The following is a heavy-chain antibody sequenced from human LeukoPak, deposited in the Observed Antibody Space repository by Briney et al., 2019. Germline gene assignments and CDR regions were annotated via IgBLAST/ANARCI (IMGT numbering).Heavy chain of an antibody. CDR2: IIPIFGTA. CDR1: GGAFSSYA. Sequence: SLKVSCKASGGAFSSYAISWVRQAPGQGLEWMGGIIPIFGTANYAQKFQGRVTITADESTSTAYMELSSLRSEDTAVYYCAREMGEGDGYNDYWGQGTLVTVSS. CDR3: AREMGEGDGYNDY. V-gene: IGHV1-69*13. D-gene: IGHD5-24*01. J-gene: IGHJ4*02.